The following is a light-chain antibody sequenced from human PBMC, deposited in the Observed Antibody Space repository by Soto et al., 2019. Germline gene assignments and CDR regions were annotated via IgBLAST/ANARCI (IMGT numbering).Light chain of an antibody. CDR2: DAS. J-gene: IGKJ5*01. V-gene: IGKV3-11*01. CDR1: QSFSSY. Sequence: EIVLTQSPATLSLSPGERATLSCRASQSFSSYLAWYQQKPGQAPSLIIYDASNRATGIPARFSGRVSGTDFTLTISSLEPEDFAVYYCQQRSNWPPVITFGQGTRLEIK. CDR3: QQRSNWPPVIT.